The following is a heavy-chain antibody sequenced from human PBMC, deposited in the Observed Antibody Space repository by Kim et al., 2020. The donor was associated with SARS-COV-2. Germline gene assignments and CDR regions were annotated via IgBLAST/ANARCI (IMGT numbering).Heavy chain of an antibody. CDR1: GFNFSSYN. V-gene: IGHV3-21*01. CDR3: ARDPTLRYFDWISQYLDK. Sequence: GSLRLSCAASGFNFSSYNMNWVRQAPGKGLEWASSISGTDAYIYYADSVKGRFAISRDNAKNSLYLQMNNLRAEDTAVYYCARDPTLRYFDWISQYLDKWGQGTLVTVSS. D-gene: IGHD3-9*01. CDR2: ISGTDAYI. J-gene: IGHJ4*02.